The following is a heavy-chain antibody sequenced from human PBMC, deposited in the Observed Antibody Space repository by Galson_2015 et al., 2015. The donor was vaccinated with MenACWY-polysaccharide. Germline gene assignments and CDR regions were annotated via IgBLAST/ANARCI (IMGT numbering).Heavy chain of an antibody. CDR2: IFYSGDT. CDR3: ARYCSTASCYNYFDY. Sequence: LTCTVSGASISSSGYYWGWIRQPPGKGLEWIGSIFYSGDTYYNPSLKSRVTISVDTSKNQFPLKLSSVTAADTAVYYCARYCSTASCYNYFDYWGQGTLITVSS. D-gene: IGHD2-2*02. CDR1: GASISSSGYY. J-gene: IGHJ4*02. V-gene: IGHV4-39*01.